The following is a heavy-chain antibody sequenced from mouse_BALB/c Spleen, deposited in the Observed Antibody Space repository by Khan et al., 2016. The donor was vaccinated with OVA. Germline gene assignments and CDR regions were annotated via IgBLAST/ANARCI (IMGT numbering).Heavy chain of an antibody. Sequence: QVQLKESGPGLVQPSQSLSITCTVSGFSLTTYGIHWIRQSPGKGLEWLGVIRSGGSTDYNAAFISRLNITKDNSKSQVFFKMNSLQADDTAIYXCARTSYMYDFTYWGQGTLVTVSA. J-gene: IGHJ3*01. CDR2: IRSGGST. CDR1: GFSLTTYG. D-gene: IGHD2-14*01. CDR3: ARTSYMYDFTY. V-gene: IGHV2-2*01.